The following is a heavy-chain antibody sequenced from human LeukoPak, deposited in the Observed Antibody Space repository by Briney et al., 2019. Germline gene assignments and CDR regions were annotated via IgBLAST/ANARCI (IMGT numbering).Heavy chain of an antibody. CDR1: GGSFRGYY. V-gene: IGHV4-34*01. J-gene: IGHJ4*02. CDR2: IHLSGTT. Sequence: PSETLSLTCAVYGGSFRGYYWTWLRQPPGKGLEWIGEIHLSGTTYYNPSLKSRVTISVDMSKNQFSLRLTSVTAADTAVYYCARGLESAVAFFDHWGQGTLVSVSS. CDR3: ARGLESAVAFFDH. D-gene: IGHD2-21*01.